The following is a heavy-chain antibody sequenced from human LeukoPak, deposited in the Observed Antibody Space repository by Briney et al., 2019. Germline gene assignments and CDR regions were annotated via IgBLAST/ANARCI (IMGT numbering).Heavy chain of an antibody. Sequence: GGSLRLSCVASGFTFTNYEMNWVRQAPGKGLEWVSYISNSGSTIYYADSTKGRFTISRDNAKNSLYLQMNSLRAEDTAVYYCTRDYGDYRFDYWGQGTLVTVSS. D-gene: IGHD4-17*01. CDR1: GFTFTNYE. V-gene: IGHV3-48*03. CDR3: TRDYGDYRFDY. CDR2: ISNSGSTI. J-gene: IGHJ4*02.